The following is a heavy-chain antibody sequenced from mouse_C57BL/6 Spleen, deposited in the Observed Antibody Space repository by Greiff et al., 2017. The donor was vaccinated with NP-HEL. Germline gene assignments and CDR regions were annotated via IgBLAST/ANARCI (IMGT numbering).Heavy chain of an antibody. CDR3: TRDVGYSETMDY. CDR2: ISSGGDYI. Sequence: EVQLVESGEGLVKPGGSLKLSCAASGFTFSSYAMSWVRQTPEKRLEWVAYISSGGDYIYYADTVKGRFTISRDNARNTLYLQMSSLKSEDTAMYYCTRDVGYSETMDYWGQGTSVTVSS. J-gene: IGHJ4*01. V-gene: IGHV5-9-1*02. CDR1: GFTFSSYA. D-gene: IGHD2-14*01.